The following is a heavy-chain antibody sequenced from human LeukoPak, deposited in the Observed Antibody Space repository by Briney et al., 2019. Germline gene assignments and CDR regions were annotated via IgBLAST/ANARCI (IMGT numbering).Heavy chain of an antibody. V-gene: IGHV3-30*19. CDR3: ARDGNYDFLYYYYYMDV. J-gene: IGHJ6*03. CDR1: GFTFSSYA. Sequence: GGSLRLSCAASGFTFSSYAMHWGCQAPGKGLESVAVISYDGSNKYYAASVKGRFTISRDNSKNTLYLQMNSLRAEDTAVYYCARDGNYDFLYYYYYMDVWGKGTTVTVPS. D-gene: IGHD3-3*01. CDR2: ISYDGSNK.